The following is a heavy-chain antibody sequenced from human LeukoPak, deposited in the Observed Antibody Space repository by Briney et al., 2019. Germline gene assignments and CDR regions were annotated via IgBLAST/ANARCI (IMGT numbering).Heavy chain of an antibody. J-gene: IGHJ4*02. CDR1: GFTFSIYS. D-gene: IGHD2-2*01. Sequence: NTGGSLRLSCAASGFTFSIYSMNWVRHAPGKGLEWVSSITSSSDYIYYADSVKGRFTISRDNAKNSLYLQMNSLRTEDTAVYYCARRYCSSTNCYAFDHWGQGTLVTVSS. CDR2: ITSSSDYI. V-gene: IGHV3-21*01. CDR3: ARRYCSSTNCYAFDH.